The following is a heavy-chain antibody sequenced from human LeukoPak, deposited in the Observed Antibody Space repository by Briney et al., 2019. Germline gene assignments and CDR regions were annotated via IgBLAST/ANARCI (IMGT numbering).Heavy chain of an antibody. J-gene: IGHJ4*02. D-gene: IGHD6-13*01. Sequence: GGSLRLSCAASGFTFSSYGMHWVRQAPGKGLEWVAVISYDGSNKYYADYVKGRFTISRDNSKNTLCLQMNSLTAEDTAVYYCAKDIAADTEAFDYWGQGTLVTVSS. CDR3: AKDIAADTEAFDY. V-gene: IGHV3-30*18. CDR1: GFTFSSYG. CDR2: ISYDGSNK.